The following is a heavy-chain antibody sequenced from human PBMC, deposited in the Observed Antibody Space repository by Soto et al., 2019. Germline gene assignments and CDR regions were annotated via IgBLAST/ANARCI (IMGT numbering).Heavy chain of an antibody. CDR1: RFTFSYYW. CDR3: ARGDRGAFDL. CDR2: IHSDGSST. J-gene: IGHJ3*01. V-gene: IGHV3-74*01. D-gene: IGHD1-26*01. Sequence: EVQLVESGGGLVQPGESLRLYYAASRFTFSYYWMHWVRQAPGKGLVWVSRIHSDGSSTTYADSVKGRFSISRDNARNTVYLQMNSLRAEDTAVYYCARGDRGAFDLWGQGTVLTVSS.